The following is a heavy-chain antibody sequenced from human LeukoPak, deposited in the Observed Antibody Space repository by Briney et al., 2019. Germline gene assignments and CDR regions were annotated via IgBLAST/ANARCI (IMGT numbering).Heavy chain of an antibody. CDR2: IHHDGRI. V-gene: IGHV4-4*02. CDR3: ARSHDHLWGNYPDY. CDR1: GFSVSNNC. D-gene: IGHD3-16*02. Sequence: GSLRLSCAASGFSVSNNCMNWVRQPPGKGLEWIGEIHHDGRINYNPSLKSRVTLSVDKSKNQFSLRLNSVTAADTAMYYCARSHDHLWGNYPDYWGQGTLVTVSS. J-gene: IGHJ4*02.